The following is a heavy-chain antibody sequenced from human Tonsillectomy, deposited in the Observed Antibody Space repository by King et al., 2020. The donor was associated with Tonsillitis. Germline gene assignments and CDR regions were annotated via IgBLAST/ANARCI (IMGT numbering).Heavy chain of an antibody. V-gene: IGHV3-9*01. Sequence: QLVQSGGGLVQPGTSLRLSCATSGFTFEDYAMHWVRQAPGKGLEWVSSISSNSGRIVYADSLKGRFTISRDNARKSLFLQVNSLKADDTALYYCAKDSKGSNYFYYFDYWGQGALVTVSS. CDR1: GFTFEDYA. D-gene: IGHD5-24*01. J-gene: IGHJ4*02. CDR3: AKDSKGSNYFYYFDY. CDR2: ISSNSGRI.